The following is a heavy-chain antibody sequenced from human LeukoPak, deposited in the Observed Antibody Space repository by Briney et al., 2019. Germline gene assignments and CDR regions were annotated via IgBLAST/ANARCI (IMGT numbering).Heavy chain of an antibody. J-gene: IGHJ3*02. Sequence: PGGSLRLSCAASAFTFSIHWMHCVPHAPGKGLVWVSRINIGVTRTSSADSVKGRFTISRDNAKNTLYLQMNSLRAEDTAVYYCAREIPESDAFDIWGQGTMVTVSS. CDR2: INIGVTRT. V-gene: IGHV3-74*01. D-gene: IGHD2-2*01. CDR1: AFTFSIHW. CDR3: AREIPESDAFDI.